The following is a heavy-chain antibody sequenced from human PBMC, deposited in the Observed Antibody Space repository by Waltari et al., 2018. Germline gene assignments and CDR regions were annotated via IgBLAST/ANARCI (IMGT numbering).Heavy chain of an antibody. D-gene: IGHD4-17*01. CDR3: AMSTVTYNWFDP. J-gene: IGHJ5*02. Sequence: QLQLQESGPGLVKPSETLSLTCTVSGGSISSSSYYWGWIRQPPGKGLEWIGSIYYSGVHYYNPSLKSRVTIAVDTSKNQFSLKLSSVTAADTAVYYCAMSTVTYNWFDPWGQGTLVTVSS. CDR2: IYYSGVH. CDR1: GGSISSSSYY. V-gene: IGHV4-39*01.